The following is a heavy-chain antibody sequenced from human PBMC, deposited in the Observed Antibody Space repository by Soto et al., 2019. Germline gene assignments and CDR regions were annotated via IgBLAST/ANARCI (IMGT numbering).Heavy chain of an antibody. CDR1: GFSFRNYW. CDR2: IKHDGSET. J-gene: IGHJ4*02. V-gene: IGHV3-7*01. D-gene: IGHD1-26*01. Sequence: EVQLVESGGGLVQPGGSLRLSCAASGFSFRNYWMSWVRQAPGKGLEWVLSIKHDGSETYSVDSVKGRFTNSRDNAQNSVYLQMHTLRDEDTAVCFCAISYWYYFSSWGQGSLVTVSS. CDR3: AISYWYYFSS.